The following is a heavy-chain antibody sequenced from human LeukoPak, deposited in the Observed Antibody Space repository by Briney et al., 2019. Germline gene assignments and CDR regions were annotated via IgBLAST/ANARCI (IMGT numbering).Heavy chain of an antibody. Sequence: GGSLRLSCAASGFTVSSNYMSWVRQAPGKGLEWVSVIYSGGSTYYADSVKGRFTISRDNSKNTPYLQMNSLRAEDTAVYHCAKDPTTVTAVPGDYWGQGTLVTVSS. V-gene: IGHV3-53*01. D-gene: IGHD4-17*01. J-gene: IGHJ4*02. CDR2: IYSGGST. CDR3: AKDPTTVTAVPGDY. CDR1: GFTVSSNY.